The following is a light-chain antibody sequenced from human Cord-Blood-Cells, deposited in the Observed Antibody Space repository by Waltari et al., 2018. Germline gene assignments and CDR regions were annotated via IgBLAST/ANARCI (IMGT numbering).Light chain of an antibody. CDR1: QSVSSSH. CDR2: GGS. CDR3: QQYGSSYT. V-gene: IGKV3-20*01. Sequence: EIVLTQSPGTLSLSPGARATLSCRSSQSVSSSHLAWYQQKPGQAPRLLIYGGSSRATGIPDRFSGSGSGTDFTLTIGRLEPEDCAVYYCQQYGSSYTFGQGTKLEIK. J-gene: IGKJ2*01.